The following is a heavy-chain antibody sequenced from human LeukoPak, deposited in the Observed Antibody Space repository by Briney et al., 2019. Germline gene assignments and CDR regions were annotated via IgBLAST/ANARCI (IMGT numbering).Heavy chain of an antibody. V-gene: IGHV1-18*01. D-gene: IGHD3-10*01. CDR2: ISAYNGNT. J-gene: IGHJ6*03. CDR1: GYTFTSYG. Sequence: ASVKVSCKASGYTFTSYGISWMRQAPGQGPEWMGWISAYNGNTDYAQKLQGRVTLTTDTSTSTAYMELRSLRSEDTAVYYCAYGSGSYSDYYYYYMDVWGKGTTVTVS. CDR3: AYGSGSYSDYYYYYMDV.